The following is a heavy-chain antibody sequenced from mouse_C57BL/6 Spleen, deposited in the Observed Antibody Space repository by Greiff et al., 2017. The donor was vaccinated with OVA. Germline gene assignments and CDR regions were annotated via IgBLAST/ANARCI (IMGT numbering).Heavy chain of an antibody. D-gene: IGHD2-5*01. V-gene: IGHV1-18*01. CDR1: GYTFTDYN. J-gene: IGHJ4*01. Sequence: EVQVVESGPELVKPGASVKIPCKASGYTFTDYNMDWVKQSHGKSLEWIGDINPNNGGTIYNQKFKGKATLTVDKSSSTAYMELRSLTSEDTAVYYCARSNYSNTYAMDYWGQGTSVTVSS. CDR2: INPNNGGT. CDR3: ARSNYSNTYAMDY.